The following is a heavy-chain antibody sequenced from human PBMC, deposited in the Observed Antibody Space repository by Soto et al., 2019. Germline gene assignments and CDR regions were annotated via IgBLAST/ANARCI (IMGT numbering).Heavy chain of an antibody. D-gene: IGHD2-2*01. CDR2: LNHSGST. V-gene: IGHV4-34*01. CDR3: ARGRGCTSTACYAPNYYYYYGMDV. J-gene: IGHJ6*02. Sequence: SETLSLTCAVYGGSFSGYYWSWIRQPPGKGLEWIGDLNHSGSTNYNPSLKSRVTIAVNTSKNQFSLKLSSVTAADTAVYYCARGRGCTSTACYAPNYYYYYGMDVWGQGTTVTAP. CDR1: GGSFSGYY.